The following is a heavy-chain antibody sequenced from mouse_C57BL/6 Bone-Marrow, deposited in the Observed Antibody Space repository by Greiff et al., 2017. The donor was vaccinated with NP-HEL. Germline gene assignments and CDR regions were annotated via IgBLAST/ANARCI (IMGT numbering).Heavy chain of an antibody. CDR1: GFTFSSYA. D-gene: IGHD3-3*01. CDR2: INDGGSYT. CDR3: AREEGGKGAWFAY. Sequence: EVKVEESGGGLVKPGGSLKLSCAASGFTFSSYAMSWVRQTPEKRLEWVATINDGGSYTYYPDNVKGRFTISRDNATNNLYLQMSHLKSEDTAMYYCAREEGGKGAWFAYWGQGTLVTVSA. V-gene: IGHV5-4*01. J-gene: IGHJ3*01.